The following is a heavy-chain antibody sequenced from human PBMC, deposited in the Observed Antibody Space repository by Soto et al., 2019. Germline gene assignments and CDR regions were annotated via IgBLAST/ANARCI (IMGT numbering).Heavy chain of an antibody. J-gene: IGHJ6*02. D-gene: IGHD6-13*01. CDR3: ARSSAGRYYYYGMDV. V-gene: IGHV5-51*01. CDR2: IYPGDSDT. Sequence: PGESLKISCTGSGYSFTSYWIGWVRQMPGKGLEWMGIIYPGDSDTRYSPSFQGQVTISADKSISTAYLQWSSLKASDTAMYYCARSSAGRYYYYGMDVWGQGTTVTVSS. CDR1: GYSFTSYW.